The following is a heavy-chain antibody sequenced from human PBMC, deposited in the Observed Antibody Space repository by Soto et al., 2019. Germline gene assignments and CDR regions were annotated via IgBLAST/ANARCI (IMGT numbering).Heavy chain of an antibody. Sequence: QAHLVQSGAEVRKPGASVKVSCQALEHTSTIYYIHWVRQARGQGLEWMGWINADSGDTTYAEDFRGRGTFTSDTSTSTVHMELSRLRLDDTAMYFCATRDYDILTGYLHIGGKGTLITVSS. V-gene: IGHV1-2*02. J-gene: IGHJ1*01. D-gene: IGHD3-9*01. CDR1: EHTSTIYY. CDR3: ATRDYDILTGYLHI. CDR2: INADSGDT.